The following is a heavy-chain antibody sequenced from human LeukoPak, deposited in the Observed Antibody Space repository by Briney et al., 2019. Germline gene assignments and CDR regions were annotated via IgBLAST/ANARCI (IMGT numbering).Heavy chain of an antibody. CDR3: ARGGYCSSTSCSNWFDP. Sequence: SVKVSCKASGGTFSSYAISWVRQAPGQGLEWMGGIIPIFGTANYAQKFQGRVTITTDESTSTDYMELSSLRSEDTAVYYCARGGYCSSTSCSNWFDPWGQGTLVTVSS. CDR1: GGTFSSYA. V-gene: IGHV1-69*05. D-gene: IGHD2-2*01. CDR2: IIPIFGTA. J-gene: IGHJ5*02.